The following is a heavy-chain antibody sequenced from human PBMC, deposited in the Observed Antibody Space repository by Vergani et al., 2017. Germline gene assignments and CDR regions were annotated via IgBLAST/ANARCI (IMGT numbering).Heavy chain of an antibody. D-gene: IGHD2-2*01. CDR2: ISSTSDHI. J-gene: IGHJ6*02. V-gene: IGHV3-21*04. Sequence: EVQLVESGGGLVKPGGSLRLSCTASGFTLNIYSMNWVRQAPGKGLEWVSGISSTSDHIYHADSLKGRFTISRDNSKNTLYLQMNSLRADDTAVYYCAKGVYCSSTSCYEGRGYYYGMGVWGQGTTVTFSS. CDR3: AKGVYCSSTSCYEGRGYYYGMGV. CDR1: GFTLNIYS.